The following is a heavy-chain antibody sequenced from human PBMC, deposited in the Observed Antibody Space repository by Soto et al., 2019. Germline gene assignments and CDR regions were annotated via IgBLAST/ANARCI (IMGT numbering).Heavy chain of an antibody. V-gene: IGHV4-39*01. D-gene: IGHD3-3*01. Sequence: QVQLQESGPGLVKPSETLSLTCTVSGGSISSSNYYWGWMRQAPGKGLEWIGSIYYSGSTYYNPSLKSRVAISVDTSENQCSRELSSVTDADTAVYYCARGHGGITVFGAPGHFDYWGQGTLVTVSS. CDR2: IYYSGST. CDR3: ARGHGGITVFGAPGHFDY. J-gene: IGHJ4*02. CDR1: GGSISSSNYY.